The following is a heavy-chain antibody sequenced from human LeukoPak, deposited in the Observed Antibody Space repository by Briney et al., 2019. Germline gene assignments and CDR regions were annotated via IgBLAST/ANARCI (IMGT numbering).Heavy chain of an antibody. V-gene: IGHV5-51*01. CDR2: IYPGDSDT. D-gene: IGHD2-2*01. Sequence: GESLKISCKGSGYSFTSYWIGWVRQMPGKGLEWMGIIYPGDSDTRYSPSFQGQVTISADKSISTAYLQWSSLKASDTAMYYCARPGYCSSTSCSHASDIWGQGTMVTVSS. J-gene: IGHJ3*02. CDR3: ARPGYCSSTSCSHASDI. CDR1: GYSFTSYW.